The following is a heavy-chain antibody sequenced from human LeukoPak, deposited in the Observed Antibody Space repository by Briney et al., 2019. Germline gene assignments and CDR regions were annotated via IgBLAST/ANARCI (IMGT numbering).Heavy chain of an antibody. CDR2: MFYNGAT. Sequence: SETLSLTCTVSLGSISSSEFYWGWIRQSPGKGLEWIGTMFYNGATKTNPSLSSRVTMSTDTSKNQLSLKLRSVTAADTAVYYCAREARFSILVDDSGDFWGQGTLVIVSS. CDR3: AREARFSILVDDSGDF. V-gene: IGHV4-39*07. CDR1: LGSISSSEFY. J-gene: IGHJ4*02. D-gene: IGHD2/OR15-2a*01.